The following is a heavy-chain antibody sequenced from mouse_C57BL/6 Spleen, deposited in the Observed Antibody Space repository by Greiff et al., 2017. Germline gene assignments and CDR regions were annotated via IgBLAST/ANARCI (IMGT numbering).Heavy chain of an antibody. D-gene: IGHD2-10*02. Sequence: EVQVVESGGGLVKPGGSLKLSCAASGFTFSSYTMSWVRQTPEKRLEWVATISGGGGNTYYPDSVKGRFTISRDNAKNTLYLQMSSLRSEDTALYYCAREYGNYDAMDYWGQGTSVTVSS. CDR1: GFTFSSYT. J-gene: IGHJ4*01. CDR2: ISGGGGNT. CDR3: AREYGNYDAMDY. V-gene: IGHV5-9*01.